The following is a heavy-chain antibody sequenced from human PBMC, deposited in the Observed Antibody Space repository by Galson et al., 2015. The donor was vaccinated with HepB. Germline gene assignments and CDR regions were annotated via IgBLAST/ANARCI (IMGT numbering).Heavy chain of an antibody. V-gene: IGHV3-23*01. CDR1: GFTFNNFA. J-gene: IGHJ6*03. CDR3: AKHKGMELANYCMDV. Sequence: SLRLSCAASGFTFNNFAMGWVHQAPGKGLEWISTISGSGRGIYYADSVKGRLTISRDNSKNTLSLQMSSLRTEDTAIYFCAKHKGMELANYCMDVWGTGTTVTVS. D-gene: IGHD1-7*01. CDR2: ISGSGRGI.